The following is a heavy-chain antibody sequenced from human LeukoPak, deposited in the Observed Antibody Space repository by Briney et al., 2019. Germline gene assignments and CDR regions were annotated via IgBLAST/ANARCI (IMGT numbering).Heavy chain of an antibody. J-gene: IGHJ6*02. D-gene: IGHD3-16*01. CDR1: GFTFDDYA. Sequence: PGGSLRLSCAASGFTFDDYAMHWVRQAPGKGLEWVSGISWNSDILGYADSVKGRFSISRDNAKNSLYLQMNSLRAEDTALYYCARGGVTELYYGMDVWGQGTTVTVSS. CDR3: ARGGVTELYYGMDV. CDR2: ISWNSDIL. V-gene: IGHV3-9*01.